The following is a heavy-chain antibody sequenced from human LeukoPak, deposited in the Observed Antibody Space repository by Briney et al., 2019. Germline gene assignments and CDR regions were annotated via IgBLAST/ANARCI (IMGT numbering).Heavy chain of an antibody. V-gene: IGHV3-30-3*01. CDR3: AKDHSHLCHRD. J-gene: IGHJ4*02. CDR1: GFTFSSYA. D-gene: IGHD5-18*01. Sequence: GGSLRLSCAASGFTFSSYAMHWVRQAPGKGLEWVAVISYDGSNKYYAESVKGRFTISRDNSKNTLYLHMNSLRAEDTAVYYCAKDHSHLCHRDWGQGTLVTVSS. CDR2: ISYDGSNK.